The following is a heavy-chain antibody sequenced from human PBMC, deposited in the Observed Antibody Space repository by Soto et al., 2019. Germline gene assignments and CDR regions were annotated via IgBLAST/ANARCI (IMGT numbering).Heavy chain of an antibody. J-gene: IGHJ3*02. CDR1: GYTFTSYD. Sequence: ASVKVACKASGYTFTSYDINWVRQATGQGHEWMGWMNPNSGNTGYAQKFQGRVTMTRNTSISTAYMELSSLRSEDTAVYYCASTLTYYDILTGYYGHDAFDIWGQGTMVTVSS. CDR2: MNPNSGNT. V-gene: IGHV1-8*01. D-gene: IGHD3-9*01. CDR3: ASTLTYYDILTGYYGHDAFDI.